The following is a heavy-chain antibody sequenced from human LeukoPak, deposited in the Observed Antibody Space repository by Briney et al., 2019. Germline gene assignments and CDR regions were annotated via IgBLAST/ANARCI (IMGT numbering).Heavy chain of an antibody. Sequence: SETLSLTCTVSGGSISSYYWSWIRQPAGKGLEWIWRIYTSGSTNYNPSLKSRVTMSVDTSKNQFSLKLSSVTAADTAVYYCARAEDYYGSGSCLDYWGQGTLVTVSS. CDR2: IYTSGST. V-gene: IGHV4-4*07. J-gene: IGHJ4*02. D-gene: IGHD3-10*01. CDR3: ARAEDYYGSGSCLDY. CDR1: GGSISSYY.